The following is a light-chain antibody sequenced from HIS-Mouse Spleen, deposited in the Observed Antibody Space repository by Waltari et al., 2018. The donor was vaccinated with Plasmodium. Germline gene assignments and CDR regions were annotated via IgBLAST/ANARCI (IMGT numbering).Light chain of an antibody. CDR1: PSVSSH. V-gene: IGKV3-15*01. CDR3: QQYNNWPLT. J-gene: IGKJ4*01. CDR2: GAS. Sequence: EIVMTQSPATLSVSPGERATLSCRASPSVSSHLAWYQQKPGQAPRLLIYGASTRATGIPARFSGSGSGTEFTLTISSLQSEDFAVYYCQQYNNWPLTFGGGTK.